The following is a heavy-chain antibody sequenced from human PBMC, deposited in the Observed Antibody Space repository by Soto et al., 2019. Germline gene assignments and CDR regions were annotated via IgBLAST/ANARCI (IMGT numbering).Heavy chain of an antibody. CDR3: ARGDYSDY. Sequence: GGSLRLSCAASGFTFSSYAMSWVRQAPGKGLEWVSAISGSASTIFYADSVKGRFTISRDNAKNTLYLQMNSLRAEDTAVYYCARGDYSDYWGQGTLVTVSS. CDR2: ISGSASTI. D-gene: IGHD4-17*01. J-gene: IGHJ4*02. CDR1: GFTFSSYA. V-gene: IGHV3-23*01.